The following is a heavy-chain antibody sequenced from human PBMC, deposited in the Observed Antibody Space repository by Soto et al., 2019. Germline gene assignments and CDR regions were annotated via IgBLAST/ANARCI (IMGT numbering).Heavy chain of an antibody. Sequence: QVQLQQWGAGLLKPSETLSLTCAVYGGSFSGYYWSWIRQPPGKGLEWIGEINHSGSTNYNPSLKSRVTISVDTSKNQFSLKLSSVTAADTAVYYCARGRRLPGVVAPTPRYFDYWGQGTLVTVSS. D-gene: IGHD2-15*01. CDR2: INHSGST. CDR3: ARGRRLPGVVAPTPRYFDY. V-gene: IGHV4-34*01. CDR1: GGSFSGYY. J-gene: IGHJ4*02.